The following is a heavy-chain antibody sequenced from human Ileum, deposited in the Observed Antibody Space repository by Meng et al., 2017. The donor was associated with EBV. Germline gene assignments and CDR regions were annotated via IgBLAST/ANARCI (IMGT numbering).Heavy chain of an antibody. CDR3: AKYEAATMEDH. Sequence: QPLDAAGRVMVNSRDTLSLICAVRGGSMSINNCYWGCIPRRTGQGLVWIVSIYNKGSTHSTPSLKIRVTISVDTSKNQFSLKLTSVTAADTAVYYCAKYEAATMEDHWGQGTLVTVSS. CDR1: GGSMSINNCY. D-gene: IGHD3-10*01. V-gene: IGHV4-39*01. CDR2: IYNKGST. J-gene: IGHJ4*02.